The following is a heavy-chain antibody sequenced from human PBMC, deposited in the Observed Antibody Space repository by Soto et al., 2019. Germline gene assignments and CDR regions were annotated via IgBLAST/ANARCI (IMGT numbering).Heavy chain of an antibody. CDR2: ISSSSSYI. Sequence: EVQLVESGGGLVKPGGSLRLSCAASGFTFSSYSMNWVRQAPGKGLEWVSSISSSSSYIYYADSVKGRFTISRDNAKNSLYLQMNSLRAEDTAVYYCARDACSSTSCYHPGGMDVWGQGTTVTVSS. V-gene: IGHV3-21*01. CDR3: ARDACSSTSCYHPGGMDV. D-gene: IGHD2-2*01. J-gene: IGHJ6*02. CDR1: GFTFSSYS.